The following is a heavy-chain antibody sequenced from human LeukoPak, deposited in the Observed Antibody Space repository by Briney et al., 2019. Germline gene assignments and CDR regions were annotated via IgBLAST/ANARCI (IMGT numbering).Heavy chain of an antibody. V-gene: IGHV4-4*07. CDR1: GDSISRYY. J-gene: IGHJ4*02. D-gene: IGHD4-17*01. Sequence: PSETLSLTCTVSGDSISRYYWGWIRQPAGKGLEWIGRIYASGSTNYNPSLKSRVTISVDTSKNQFSLNLNSVTAADTAVYYCARDYFIGDSKYFDYWGQGTLVTVTS. CDR2: IYASGST. CDR3: ARDYFIGDSKYFDY.